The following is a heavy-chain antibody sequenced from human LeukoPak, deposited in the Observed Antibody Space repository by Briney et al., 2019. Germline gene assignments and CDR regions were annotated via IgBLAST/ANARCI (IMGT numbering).Heavy chain of an antibody. CDR3: ARINGGSSSSSVDY. Sequence: GRSLRLSCATSGFTFVDYAMSWVRQAPGKGLEWVGFIRSKAFGGTIEYAASVKGRFAISRDDSKSIAYLQMNSLESEDTAVYYCARINGGSSSSSVDYWGQGTLVTVSS. CDR1: GFTFVDYA. CDR2: IRSKAFGGTI. J-gene: IGHJ4*02. D-gene: IGHD6-6*01. V-gene: IGHV3-49*04.